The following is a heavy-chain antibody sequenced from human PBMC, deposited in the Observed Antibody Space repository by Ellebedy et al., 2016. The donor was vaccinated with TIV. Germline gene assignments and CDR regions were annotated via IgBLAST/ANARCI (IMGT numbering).Heavy chain of an antibody. V-gene: IGHV3-7*01. CDR2: KYPGGSQQ. D-gene: IGHD4-17*01. CDR1: GFSFRSYW. Sequence: GGALRLSCEASGFSFRSYWMTWVRPAPGKGGGWVANKYPGGSQQFYVDSVKGRFTISRDNAKNPLYLQMNSLRAEDTAVYYCARRGSYGDYAVQINSWFDRWGQGTLVTVSS. CDR3: ARRGSYGDYAVQINSWFDR. J-gene: IGHJ5*02.